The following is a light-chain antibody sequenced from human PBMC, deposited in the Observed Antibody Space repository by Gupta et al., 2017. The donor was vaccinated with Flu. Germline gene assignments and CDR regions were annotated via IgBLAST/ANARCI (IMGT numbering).Light chain of an antibody. V-gene: IGLV2-23*01. J-gene: IGLJ3*02. CDR2: EAS. CDR1: NSAVASYNV. CDR3: SSYAGGDTWV. Sequence: QSALTQPASVSGSPGQSITISCTTNSAVASYNVVSWYQQYPDKAPKLLIYEASERPSGVSSRFSGSKSGDTVSLTISGLQPDDEAVYFCSSYAGGDTWVFGEGTKLTVL.